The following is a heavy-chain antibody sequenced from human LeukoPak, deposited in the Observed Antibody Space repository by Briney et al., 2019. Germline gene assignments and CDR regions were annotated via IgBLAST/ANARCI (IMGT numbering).Heavy chain of an antibody. CDR3: ARDRRFDFWSGYSMPVSPPALGGQYNWFDP. J-gene: IGHJ5*02. CDR2: IIPILGIA. CDR1: GGTFSSYT. Sequence: SVKVSCKGSGGTFSSYTISWVRQAPGQGLEWMGRIIPILGIANYAQKFQGRVTITADKSTSTAYMKLSSLRSEDTAVYYCARDRRFDFWSGYSMPVSPPALGGQYNWFDPWGQGTLVTVSS. V-gene: IGHV1-69*04. D-gene: IGHD3-3*01.